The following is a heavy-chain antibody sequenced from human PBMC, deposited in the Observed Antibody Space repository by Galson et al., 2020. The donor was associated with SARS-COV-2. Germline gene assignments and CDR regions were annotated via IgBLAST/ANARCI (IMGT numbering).Heavy chain of an antibody. Sequence: SETLSLTCAVYGGSFSGYFWSWIRQPPGKGLEWIGEVNHSGSTYYNPSLKSRVTISVDTSKNQFSLKLSSVTAADTAVYYCARLGPGGSCYYDSSGYCHFDYWGQGTLVTVSS. CDR2: VNHSGST. V-gene: IGHV4-34*01. D-gene: IGHD3-22*01. CDR1: GGSFSGYF. CDR3: ARLGPGGSCYYDSSGYCHFDY. J-gene: IGHJ4*02.